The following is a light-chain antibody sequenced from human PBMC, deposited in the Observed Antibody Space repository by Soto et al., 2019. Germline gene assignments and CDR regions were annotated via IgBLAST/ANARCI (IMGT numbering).Light chain of an antibody. CDR2: DAS. CDR3: QQRSNWPPIT. V-gene: IGKV3-11*01. J-gene: IGKJ5*01. CDR1: QSVSSS. Sequence: PGGRATLSCRASQSVSSSLAWYQQRPGQPPKLVIYDASKRAVGIPDRFSGSGSGADFTLTISSLDPEDFAVYYCQQRSNWPPITFGQGTRLEIK.